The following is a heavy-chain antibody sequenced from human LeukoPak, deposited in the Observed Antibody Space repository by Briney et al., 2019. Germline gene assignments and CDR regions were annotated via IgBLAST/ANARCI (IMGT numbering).Heavy chain of an antibody. J-gene: IGHJ4*02. CDR2: INPSGGST. D-gene: IGHD3-3*01. CDR1: GYTFTSYY. Sequence: GASVKVSCKASGYTFTSYYMHWVRQAPGQGLEWMGIINPSGGSTSYAQKFQGRVTMTRDTSTSTVYMELSSLRSEDTAVYYCAREGGGRFLEWSSEYEIDYWGQGTLVTVSS. V-gene: IGHV1-46*01. CDR3: AREGGGRFLEWSSEYEIDY.